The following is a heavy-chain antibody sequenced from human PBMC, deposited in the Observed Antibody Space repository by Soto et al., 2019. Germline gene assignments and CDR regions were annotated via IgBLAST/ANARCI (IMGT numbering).Heavy chain of an antibody. V-gene: IGHV6-1*01. D-gene: IGHD6-13*01. Sequence: SQTLSLTCAISGDSVSSNSAAWNWIRQSPSRGLEWLGRTYYRSKWYNDYAVSVKSRITINPDTSKNQFSLQLNSVTPEDTAVYYCARGAYSSSWYETYTPYYYYYGMDVWGQGTKVTVYS. CDR2: TYYRSKWYN. CDR1: GDSVSSNSAA. CDR3: ARGAYSSSWYETYTPYYYYYGMDV. J-gene: IGHJ6*02.